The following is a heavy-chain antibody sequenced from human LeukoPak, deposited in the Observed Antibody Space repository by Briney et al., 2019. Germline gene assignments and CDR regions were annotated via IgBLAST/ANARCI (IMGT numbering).Heavy chain of an antibody. CDR2: ISSSSSTI. CDR1: GFTFSSYS. D-gene: IGHD4-17*01. CDR3: ARDLHYGDPRGEHDY. Sequence: GGSLIPSCAASGFTFSSYSMNWVRQAPGKGLEWVSYISSSSSTIYYADSEEGRFTISRDNAKNSLYLQMNRLRAEDTAVYYCARDLHYGDPRGEHDYWGQGTLVTVSS. V-gene: IGHV3-48*01. J-gene: IGHJ4*02.